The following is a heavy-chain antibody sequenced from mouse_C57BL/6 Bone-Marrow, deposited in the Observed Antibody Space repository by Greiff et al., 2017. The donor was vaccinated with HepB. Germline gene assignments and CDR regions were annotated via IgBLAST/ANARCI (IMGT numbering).Heavy chain of an antibody. Sequence: VQLQQSGAELVRPGTSVKVSCKASGYAFTNYLIEWVKQRPGQGLEWIGVINPGSGGTNYNEKFKGKATLTADKSSSTAYMQLSSLTSEDSAVYFCARSMADYAWFAYWGQGTLVTVSA. D-gene: IGHD2-4*01. J-gene: IGHJ3*01. CDR1: GYAFTNYL. CDR2: INPGSGGT. CDR3: ARSMADYAWFAY. V-gene: IGHV1-54*01.